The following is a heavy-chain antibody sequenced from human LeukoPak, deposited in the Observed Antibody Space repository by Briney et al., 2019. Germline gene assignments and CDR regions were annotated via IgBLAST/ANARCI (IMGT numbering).Heavy chain of an antibody. V-gene: IGHV3-21*01. D-gene: IGHD4-17*01. CDR2: ISSSSTYM. CDR3: AKGQDYGVYQAFDI. J-gene: IGHJ3*02. Sequence: GGSLRLSCAASGFPFSSYSMNWVRQAPGKGLEWVSSISSSSTYMYYADSVKGRFTISRDNSKNTLYLQMNSLRAEDTAVYYCAKGQDYGVYQAFDIWGQGTMVTVSS. CDR1: GFPFSSYS.